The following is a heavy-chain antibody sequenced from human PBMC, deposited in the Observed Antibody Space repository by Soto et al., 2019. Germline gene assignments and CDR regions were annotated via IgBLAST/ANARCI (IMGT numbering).Heavy chain of an antibody. V-gene: IGHV3-21*01. D-gene: IGHD3-10*01. CDR2: ISSSSSYI. Sequence: GGSLRLSCAASGFTFSSYSMNWVRQAPGKGLEWVSSISSSSSYIYYADSVKGRFTISRDNAKNSLYLQMNSLRAEDTAVYYCARDGLLWFGEPLYGMDVWGQGTTVTVSS. CDR3: ARDGLLWFGEPLYGMDV. J-gene: IGHJ6*02. CDR1: GFTFSSYS.